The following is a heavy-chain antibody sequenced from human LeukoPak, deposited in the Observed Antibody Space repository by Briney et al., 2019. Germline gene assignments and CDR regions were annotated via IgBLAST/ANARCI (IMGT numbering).Heavy chain of an antibody. V-gene: IGHV4-39*07. CDR3: VRGVRDVAAPLYYMDV. CDR1: GFTFCSYA. D-gene: IGHD6-13*01. Sequence: PGGSLRLSCAASGFTFCSYAMSWVRQAPGKGLEWVGSIYYSGNNYYNPSLRSRVTLSVDTSKNQFSLKLSSVTAADTAVYYCVRGVRDVAAPLYYMDVWGKGTTVTVSS. J-gene: IGHJ6*03. CDR2: IYYSGNN.